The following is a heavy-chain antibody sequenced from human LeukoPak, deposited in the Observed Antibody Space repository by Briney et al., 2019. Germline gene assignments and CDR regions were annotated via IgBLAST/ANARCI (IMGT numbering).Heavy chain of an antibody. CDR2: INSDGSST. V-gene: IGHV3-74*01. D-gene: IGHD4-17*01. Sequence: GGSLRLSCAASGFTFRNYWMHWVRQAPGKGLVWVSRINSDGSSTSYADSVKGRFTISRDNAKNTLYLQMNSLRAEDTAMYYCTRGDYGAYGCDAFDIWGQGTMVTVSS. CDR3: TRGDYGAYGCDAFDI. J-gene: IGHJ3*02. CDR1: GFTFRNYW.